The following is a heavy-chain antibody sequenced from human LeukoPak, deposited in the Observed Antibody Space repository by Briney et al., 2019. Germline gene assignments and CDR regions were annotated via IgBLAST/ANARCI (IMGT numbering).Heavy chain of an antibody. CDR1: GFTVSSNY. CDR3: ARGFRGASFDY. CDR2: IYSGGST. Sequence: PGGSLRLSCAASGFTVSSNYMSWVRQAPGKGLEWVSFIYSGGSTYYADSVKGRFTISRDNSKNTLYLQMNSLRAEDTAVYYCARGFRGASFDYWGQGTLVTVSS. D-gene: IGHD1-26*01. V-gene: IGHV3-66*01. J-gene: IGHJ4*02.